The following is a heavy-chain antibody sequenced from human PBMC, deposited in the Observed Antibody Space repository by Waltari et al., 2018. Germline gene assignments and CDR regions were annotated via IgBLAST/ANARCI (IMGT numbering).Heavy chain of an antibody. Sequence: QVQLQESGPGLVKSAETLSLTCTVSGGSIRRYYWSWTRQAAGKGLEWIGRVSSFGSPNYSPSLQSRVTMSLDTSKNQFSLKLTSMTAADTAIYYCVTDRLVYGGPSWVPVWGQGIMVTVTS. D-gene: IGHD2-2*01. CDR3: VTDRLVYGGPSWVPV. J-gene: IGHJ4*02. CDR2: VSSFGSP. V-gene: IGHV4-4*07. CDR1: GGSIRRYY.